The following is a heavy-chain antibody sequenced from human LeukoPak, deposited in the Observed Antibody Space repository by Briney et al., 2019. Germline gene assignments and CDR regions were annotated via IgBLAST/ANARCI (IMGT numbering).Heavy chain of an antibody. CDR1: GFTFSSYS. D-gene: IGHD3-10*01. CDR3: ERDPPDTMVRGVRIY. J-gene: IGHJ4*02. Sequence: LGGSLRLSCAASGFTFSSYSTNWVRQAPGRGLEWVSYISSSSSTIYYADSVTGRFTISRDNDKDSLYLQMNSMRAEDTDVYYCERDPPDTMVRGVRIYWGQGTLVTVSS. V-gene: IGHV3-48*01. CDR2: ISSSSSTI.